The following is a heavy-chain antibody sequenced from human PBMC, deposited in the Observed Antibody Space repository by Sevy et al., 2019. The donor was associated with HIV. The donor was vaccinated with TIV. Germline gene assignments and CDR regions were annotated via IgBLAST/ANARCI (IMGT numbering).Heavy chain of an antibody. CDR2: ISYDGDNK. D-gene: IGHD4-17*01. J-gene: IGHJ6*02. CDR3: ARDPTDYPSYYYLYGLDA. Sequence: GGSLRLSCAASGFPFGSYSMHWVRHAAAKGLEWVAVISYDGDNKLYADSVKGRFTIPRDNSKGTLYPVMNSLRTEDTAVYFCARDPTDYPSYYYLYGLDAWGQGTTVTVSS. V-gene: IGHV3-30*04. CDR1: GFPFGSYS.